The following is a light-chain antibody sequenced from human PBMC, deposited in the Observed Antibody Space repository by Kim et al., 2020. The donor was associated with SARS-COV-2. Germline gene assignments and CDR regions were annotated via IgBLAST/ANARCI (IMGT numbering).Light chain of an antibody. V-gene: IGLV6-57*03. CDR2: EDN. CDR3: QSYDSSNRV. CDR1: SGSIASNY. Sequence: GKTVTNACTRSSGSIASNYVQWYQQRPGSGPTTVIYEDNQRPSGVPARFSGSIDSSSNSASLTISGLKTEDEADYYCQSYDSSNRVFGGGTKLTVL. J-gene: IGLJ3*02.